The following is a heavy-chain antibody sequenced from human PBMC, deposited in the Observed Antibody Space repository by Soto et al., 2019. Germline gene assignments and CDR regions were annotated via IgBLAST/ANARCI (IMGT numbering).Heavy chain of an antibody. V-gene: IGHV3-15*07. Sequence: EVQLVQSGGGLVKPGGSLGLSCAASGFIFGDTPMNWVRQAPGQGLEWVGRLRSKSDGGTTDLAAAVRGRFTISRDASTNTLHLQMDSLKIEDTAVYYGIAGRITAGGQPFAYWGQGTLVTVSS. CDR2: LRSKSDGGTT. D-gene: IGHD6-13*01. CDR1: GFIFGDTP. CDR3: IAGRITAGGQPFAY. J-gene: IGHJ4*01.